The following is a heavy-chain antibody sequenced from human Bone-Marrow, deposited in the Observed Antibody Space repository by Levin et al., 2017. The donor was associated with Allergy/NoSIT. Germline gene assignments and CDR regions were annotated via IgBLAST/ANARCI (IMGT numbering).Heavy chain of an antibody. Sequence: GGSLRLSCAASGFTFSSYWMTWVRQAPGKGLEWVANIKLDGSETHYVDSVEGRFTISRDNAKNSVYLQMNSLRAEDTAVYYCARAIHTNYVGNDYWGQGTVVTVSS. V-gene: IGHV3-7*01. D-gene: IGHD3-16*01. CDR2: IKLDGSET. CDR1: GFTFSSYW. CDR3: ARAIHTNYVGNDY. J-gene: IGHJ4*02.